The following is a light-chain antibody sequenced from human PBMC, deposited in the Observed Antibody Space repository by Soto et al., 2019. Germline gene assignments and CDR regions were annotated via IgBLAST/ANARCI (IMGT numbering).Light chain of an antibody. CDR2: GAS. J-gene: IGKJ2*01. Sequence: EIGLTQSPGTLSLSPGERATLSCRASQRVRSSYLAWYQQKPGQAPRLLIYGASSRATGIPDRFSDGVSGTDFTLTISRLEPEDFAVYFCQQYGSSPPFTFGQGTKVEI. CDR3: QQYGSSPPFT. CDR1: QRVRSSY. V-gene: IGKV3-20*01.